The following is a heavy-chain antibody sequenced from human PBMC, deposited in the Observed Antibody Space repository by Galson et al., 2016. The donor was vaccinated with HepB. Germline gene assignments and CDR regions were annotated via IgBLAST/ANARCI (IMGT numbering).Heavy chain of an antibody. CDR2: VIPIFAKA. CDR3: ASANEFWSGYRDAGTSRWFDS. J-gene: IGHJ5*01. D-gene: IGHD3-3*01. V-gene: IGHV1-69*06. CDR1: GDTFSSYA. Sequence: SVKVSCKASGDTFSSYAISWVRQAPGQGLEWMGGVIPIFAKAKYALKFQGRVTITADKSTNTAFMELSSLRSEDTAVYYCASANEFWSGYRDAGTSRWFDSWGQGTLVTVSS.